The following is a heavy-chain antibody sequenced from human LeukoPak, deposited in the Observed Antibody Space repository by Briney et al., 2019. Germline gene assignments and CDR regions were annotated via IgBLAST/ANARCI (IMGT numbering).Heavy chain of an antibody. Sequence: GGSLRLSCAASGFTFSSYGMHWVRQAPGKGLEWVAVIWNGGSNTYYADSVKGRFTISRDNSKNTLFLQMNSLRGEDTAVYYCARGSGGLFDYWGQGTLVTVSS. CDR1: GFTFSSYG. D-gene: IGHD3-16*01. J-gene: IGHJ4*02. CDR3: ARGSGGLFDY. V-gene: IGHV3-33*01. CDR2: IWNGGSNT.